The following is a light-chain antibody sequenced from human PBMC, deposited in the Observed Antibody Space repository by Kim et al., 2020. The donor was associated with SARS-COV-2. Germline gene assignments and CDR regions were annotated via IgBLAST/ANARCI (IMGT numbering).Light chain of an antibody. V-gene: IGKV1-5*03. CDR3: HQYDRAWT. J-gene: IGKJ1*01. CDR1: QTISNW. CDR2: KAS. Sequence: PCIGDRVTIACRASQTISNWLAWYQQKPGTAPKLLIYKASSLESGVPSRFSGSGSGTEFTLTITSLQTDDSATYYCHQYDRAWTFGQGTKVDIK.